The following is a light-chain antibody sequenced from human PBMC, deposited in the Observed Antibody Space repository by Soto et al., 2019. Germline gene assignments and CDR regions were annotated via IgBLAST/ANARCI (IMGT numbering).Light chain of an antibody. CDR2: GAS. CDR3: QHYNNWPPLFT. Sequence: EIVMTQSPATLSVSPGERATLSCRASQSVSSNLAWYQQKPGQAPRLLIYGASTRATGIPARFSGSGSGTEFTLTIRSLQSEDFAVYYCQHYNNWPPLFTFGPGTKVDIK. J-gene: IGKJ3*01. V-gene: IGKV3-15*01. CDR1: QSVSSN.